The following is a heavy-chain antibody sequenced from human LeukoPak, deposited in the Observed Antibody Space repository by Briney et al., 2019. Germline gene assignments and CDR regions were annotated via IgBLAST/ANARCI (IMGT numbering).Heavy chain of an antibody. CDR3: ARDLDSSSPRAYFDY. J-gene: IGHJ4*02. Sequence: GASVKVSCKASGYTFTSYGISWVRQAPGQGLEWMGWMSAYNGNTNYAQKLQGRVTMTTDTSTSTAYMELSRLRSDDTAVYYCARDLDSSSPRAYFDYWGQGTLVTVSS. V-gene: IGHV1-18*01. CDR1: GYTFTSYG. CDR2: MSAYNGNT. D-gene: IGHD6-6*01.